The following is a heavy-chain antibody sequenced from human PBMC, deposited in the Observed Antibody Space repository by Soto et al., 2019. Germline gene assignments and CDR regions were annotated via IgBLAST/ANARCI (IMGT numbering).Heavy chain of an antibody. J-gene: IGHJ5*02. CDR3: ATLGPVLNNWFDP. V-gene: IGHV5-51*01. CDR2: IYPGDSDT. Sequence: GESLKISCNGSGYSFTSYWSGWVRQMPGKGLEWMGIIYPGDSDTRYSPSFQGQVTTSADKSISTAYLQWSSLKASDTAMYYCATLGPVLNNWFDPWGQGTLVTVSS. D-gene: IGHD1-26*01. CDR1: GYSFTSYW.